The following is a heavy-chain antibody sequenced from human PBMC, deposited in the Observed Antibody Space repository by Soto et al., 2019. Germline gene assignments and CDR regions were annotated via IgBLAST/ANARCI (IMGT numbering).Heavy chain of an antibody. CDR3: ASARGLYYYGSGRGAFDI. CDR2: IYYSGST. D-gene: IGHD3-10*01. J-gene: IGHJ3*02. CDR1: GGSISSSSYY. V-gene: IGHV4-39*01. Sequence: SETLSLTCTVSGGSISSSSYYWGWIRQPPGKGLEWIGSIYYSGSTYYNPSLKSRVTISVDTSKNQFSLKLSSVTAADTAVYYCASARGLYYYGSGRGAFDIWGQGXMVTVSS.